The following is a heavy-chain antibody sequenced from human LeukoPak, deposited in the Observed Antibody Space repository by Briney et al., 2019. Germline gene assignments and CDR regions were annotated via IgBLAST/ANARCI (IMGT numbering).Heavy chain of an antibody. V-gene: IGHV1-2*02. CDR2: IHPNSDGT. CDR3: ARGGCRGDCIPFEH. CDR1: GYTFTGHY. Sequence: ASVKVSCKASGYTFTGHYLHWVRQAPGQGLEWMGWIHPNSDGTSYAQKFQGRVTMTRDTSTSTAYMELTRLMSDDTAVYYCARGGCRGDCIPFEHWGQGTLVTVSS. D-gene: IGHD2-21*02. J-gene: IGHJ4*02.